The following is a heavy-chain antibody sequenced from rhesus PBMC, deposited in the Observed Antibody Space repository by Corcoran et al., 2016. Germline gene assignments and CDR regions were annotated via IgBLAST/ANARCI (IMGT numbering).Heavy chain of an antibody. J-gene: IGHJ4*01. V-gene: IGHV4-73*01. D-gene: IGHD2-21*01. Sequence: QVQLQQWGEGLVKPSETLSLTCAVYGGSISGYYYWSWIRQPQGKGLEWIGYIYGNSASTNYNPSLKNRVTISKDTSKNQFSLKLSSVTAADTAVYYCAGEGLRYYFDYWGQGVLVTVSS. CDR3: AGEGLRYYFDY. CDR1: GGSISGYYY. CDR2: IYGNSAST.